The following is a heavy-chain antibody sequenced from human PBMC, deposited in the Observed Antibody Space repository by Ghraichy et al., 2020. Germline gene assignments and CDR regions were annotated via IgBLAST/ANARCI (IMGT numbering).Heavy chain of an antibody. CDR2: IRYDGSDK. CDR3: AKEPLHDYGNDY. J-gene: IGHJ4*02. D-gene: IGHD3-16*01. CDR1: GFVFSTYG. V-gene: IGHV3-30*02. Sequence: GESLNISCAASGFVFSTYGMHWVRQAPGKGLEWVTFIRYDGSDKYYADSVKGRFTISRDNSKNTLYLQMNSLRAEDTAVYYCAKEPLHDYGNDYWGQGTQVTVSS.